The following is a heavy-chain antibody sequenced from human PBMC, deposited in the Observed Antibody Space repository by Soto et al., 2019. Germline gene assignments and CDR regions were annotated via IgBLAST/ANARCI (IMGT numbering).Heavy chain of an antibody. Sequence: QVQLRESGPGLVKPSETLSLTCTVSGGSISSYYWSWIRQPPGKGLEWIGYIYYSGSTNYNPSLKSRVTISVDTSKNQFSLKLSSVTAADTAVYYCARDTTASFDPWGQGTLVTVSS. CDR3: ARDTTASFDP. J-gene: IGHJ5*02. CDR1: GGSISSYY. D-gene: IGHD2-2*01. CDR2: IYYSGST. V-gene: IGHV4-59*01.